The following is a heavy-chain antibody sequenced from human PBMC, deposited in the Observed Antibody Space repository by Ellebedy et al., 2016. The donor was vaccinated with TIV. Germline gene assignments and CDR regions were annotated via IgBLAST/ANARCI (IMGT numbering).Heavy chain of an antibody. CDR3: AKEDIVVVVAATTGLLRWFDP. CDR2: ISGSGGST. Sequence: GESLKISXAASGFTFSSYAMSWVRQAPGKGLEWVSAISGSGGSTYYADSVKGRFTISRDNAKNSLYLQMNSLRAEDTAVYYCAKEDIVVVVAATTGLLRWFDPWGQGTLVTVSS. CDR1: GFTFSSYA. J-gene: IGHJ5*02. D-gene: IGHD2-15*01. V-gene: IGHV3-23*01.